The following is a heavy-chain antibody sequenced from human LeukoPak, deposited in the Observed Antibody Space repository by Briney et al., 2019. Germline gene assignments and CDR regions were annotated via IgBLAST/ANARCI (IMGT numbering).Heavy chain of an antibody. CDR1: GFTFSSYA. Sequence: GSLRLSCAASGFTFSSYAMHWVRQAPGKGLEWVAVISYDGSNKYYADSVKGRFTISRDNSKNTLYLQVNSLRAEDTAVYYCARDSRSAFDYWGQGTLVTVSS. CDR3: ARDSRSAFDY. CDR2: ISYDGSNK. D-gene: IGHD6-25*01. V-gene: IGHV3-30*01. J-gene: IGHJ4*02.